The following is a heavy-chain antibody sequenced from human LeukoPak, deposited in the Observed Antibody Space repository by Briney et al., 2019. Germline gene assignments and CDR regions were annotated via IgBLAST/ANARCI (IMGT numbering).Heavy chain of an antibody. J-gene: IGHJ4*02. CDR1: GGSISSSSYY. V-gene: IGHV4-39*01. CDR2: IYYSGST. CDR3: ARLESSWLDY. D-gene: IGHD6-13*01. Sequence: PSETPSLTCTVSGGSISSSSYYWGWIRQPPGKGLEWIGSIYYSGSTYYNPSLKSRVTISVDTSKNQFSLKLSSVTAADTAVYYCARLESSWLDYWGQGTLVTVSS.